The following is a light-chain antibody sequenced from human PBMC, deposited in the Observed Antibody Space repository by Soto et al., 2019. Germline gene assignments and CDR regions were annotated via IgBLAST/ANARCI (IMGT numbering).Light chain of an antibody. Sequence: QSALTQPASVSASPGQSITISCTGTHSDVGGYDRVSWSQQHPGKPPKLIIFGVSYRPSGVSNRFSGSKSGNTASLTISGLQPEDEADYYCTSFTSTNTWVFGGGTKVTVL. CDR3: TSFTSTNTWV. V-gene: IGLV2-14*01. CDR2: GVS. J-gene: IGLJ3*02. CDR1: HSDVGGYDR.